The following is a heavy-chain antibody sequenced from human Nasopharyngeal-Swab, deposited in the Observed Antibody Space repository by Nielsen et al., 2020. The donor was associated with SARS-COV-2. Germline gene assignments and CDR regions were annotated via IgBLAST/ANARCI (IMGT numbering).Heavy chain of an antibody. D-gene: IGHD3-22*01. J-gene: IGHJ6*02. CDR2: INSDGSST. Sequence: ETLSLTCAASGFTFSSYWMHWVRQAPGKGLVWVSRINSDGSSTYYADSVKGRFTISRDNSKNTLYLQMSSLRAEDTAVYYCVKDHRHSSGYYYYGMDVWGQGTTVTVSS. V-gene: IGHV3-74*01. CDR1: GFTFSSYW. CDR3: VKDHRHSSGYYYYGMDV.